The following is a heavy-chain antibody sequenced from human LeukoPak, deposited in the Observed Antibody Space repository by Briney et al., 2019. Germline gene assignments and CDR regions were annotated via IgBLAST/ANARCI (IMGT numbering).Heavy chain of an antibody. CDR2: FDPEDGET. D-gene: IGHD1-20*01. J-gene: IGHJ4*02. Sequence: ASVKVSCKVSGYTLTELSMHWVRQAPGKGLEGMGGFDPEDGETIYAQKFQGRVTMTEDTSTDTAYMELSSLRSEDTAVYYCAVSLTGKSYFDYWGQGTLVTVSS. CDR3: AVSLTGKSYFDY. V-gene: IGHV1-24*01. CDR1: GYTLTELS.